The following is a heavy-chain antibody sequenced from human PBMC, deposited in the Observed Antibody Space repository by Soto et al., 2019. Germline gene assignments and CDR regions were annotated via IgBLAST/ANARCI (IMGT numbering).Heavy chain of an antibody. Sequence: GGSLRLSCAASGFTFSDYYMSWIRQAPGKRLEWVSYISSSGSTIYYADSVKGRFTISRDNAKNSLYLQMNSLRAEDTAVYYCARENRYDYVWGSEYYLDYWGQGTLVTVSS. CDR1: GFTFSDYY. CDR2: ISSSGSTI. V-gene: IGHV3-11*01. J-gene: IGHJ4*02. D-gene: IGHD3-16*01. CDR3: ARENRYDYVWGSEYYLDY.